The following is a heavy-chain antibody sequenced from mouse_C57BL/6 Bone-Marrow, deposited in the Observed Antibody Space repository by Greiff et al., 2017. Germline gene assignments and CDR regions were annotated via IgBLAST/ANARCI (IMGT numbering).Heavy chain of an antibody. Sequence: VQLQQSGAELVRPGASVKLSCTASGFNIKDDYMHWVKQRPEQGLEWIGWIDPENGDTEYASKFQGKATITADTSSNTAYLQLSSLTAEDTAGYYCTFYPYFDYWGQGTTLTVSA. CDR2: IDPENGDT. J-gene: IGHJ2*01. V-gene: IGHV14-4*01. CDR3: TFYPYFDY. CDR1: GFNIKDDY. D-gene: IGHD2-3*01.